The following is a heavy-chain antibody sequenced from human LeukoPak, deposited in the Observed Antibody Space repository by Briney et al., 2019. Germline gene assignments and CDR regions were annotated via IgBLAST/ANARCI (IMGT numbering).Heavy chain of an antibody. Sequence: SETLSLTCAVYGGSFSGYYWSWIRQPPGEGLEWIGEINHSGSTNYNPSLKSRVTISVDTSKNQFSLKLSSVTAADTAVYYCARSEPYYYGSGSYSLDYWGQGTLVTVSS. CDR3: ARSEPYYYGSGSYSLDY. CDR1: GGSFSGYY. V-gene: IGHV4-34*01. D-gene: IGHD3-10*01. CDR2: INHSGST. J-gene: IGHJ4*02.